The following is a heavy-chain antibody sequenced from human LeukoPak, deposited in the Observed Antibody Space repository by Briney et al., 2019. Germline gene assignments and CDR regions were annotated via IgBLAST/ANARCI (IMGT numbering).Heavy chain of an antibody. CDR3: ARDQLLLAQWYSHTGLYYYYGMDV. D-gene: IGHD2-2*01. Sequence: PSETLSLTCTVSGGSISGSSYYWGWIRQPPGKGLEWIGSIYYSGSTYYNPSLKSRVTISVDTSKNQFSLKLNSVTATDTAVYYCARDQLLLAQWYSHTGLYYYYGMDVWGQGTTVTVSS. V-gene: IGHV4-39*02. CDR1: GGSISGSSYY. CDR2: IYYSGST. J-gene: IGHJ6*02.